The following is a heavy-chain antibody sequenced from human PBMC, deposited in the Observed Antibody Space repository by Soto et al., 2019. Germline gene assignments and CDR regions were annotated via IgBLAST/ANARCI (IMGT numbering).Heavy chain of an antibody. CDR3: ARLMTGGYYYYGMDV. CDR2: IDPSDSYT. Sequence: GESLKISCKGSEYSFTSYWISWVRQMPGKGLEWMGRIDPSDSYTNYSPSFQGHVTISADKSISTAYLQWSSLKASDTAMYYCARLMTGGYYYYGMDVWGQGTTVTVSS. CDR1: EYSFTSYW. V-gene: IGHV5-10-1*01. D-gene: IGHD3-10*01. J-gene: IGHJ6*02.